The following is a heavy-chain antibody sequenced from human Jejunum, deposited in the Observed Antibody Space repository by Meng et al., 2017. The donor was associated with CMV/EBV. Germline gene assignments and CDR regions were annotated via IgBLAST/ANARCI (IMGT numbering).Heavy chain of an antibody. D-gene: IGHD5-24*01. Sequence: LNTNRVGVAWIRQPPGKALEWLAHIFWNDVNRYSPFLKSRLSITKDTSKNQVVLTMTNMDPVDTATYYCARLEMVLVPPSILIDSWGQGTLVTVSS. CDR2: IFWNDVN. CDR1: LNTNRVG. J-gene: IGHJ4*02. V-gene: IGHV2-5*01. CDR3: ARLEMVLVPPSILIDS.